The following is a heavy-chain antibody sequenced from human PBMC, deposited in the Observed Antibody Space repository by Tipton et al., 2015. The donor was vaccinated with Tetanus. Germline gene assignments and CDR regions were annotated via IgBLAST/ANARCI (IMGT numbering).Heavy chain of an antibody. J-gene: IGHJ3*02. CDR1: GDTFSSYS. CDR3: AGDLRGGQWLVPDAFDI. V-gene: IGHV1-69*01. D-gene: IGHD6-19*01. CDR2: IIPIFGTA. Sequence: QSGAEVKKPGSSVKVSCKVSGDTFSSYSFSWLRQAPGQGLEWMGGIIPIFGTANYAQNFHDKVTITADESTSTAYMELSSLRSEDTAVYYCAGDLRGGQWLVPDAFDIWGQGTMVIVSS.